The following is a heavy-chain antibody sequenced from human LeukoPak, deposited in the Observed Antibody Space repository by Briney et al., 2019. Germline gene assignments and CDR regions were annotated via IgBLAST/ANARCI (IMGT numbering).Heavy chain of an antibody. CDR1: GGSLSNHY. J-gene: IGHJ4*02. D-gene: IGHD3-10*01. CDR3: ARDTYYTSGTYYIDYFDS. V-gene: IGHV4-59*11. Sequence: SGTLSLTCTVSGGSLSNHYWSWVRLPPGKALEWIGYISDSGATLSNPSLESRVTISVDRSNNQFSLKLSSVTAADTAIYYCARDTYYTSGTYYIDYFDSWGQGTLVTVSS. CDR2: ISDSGAT.